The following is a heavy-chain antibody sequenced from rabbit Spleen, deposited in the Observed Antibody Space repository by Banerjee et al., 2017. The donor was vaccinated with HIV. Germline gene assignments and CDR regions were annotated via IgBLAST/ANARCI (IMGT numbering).Heavy chain of an antibody. J-gene: IGHJ4*01. V-gene: IGHV1S43*01. D-gene: IGHD5-1*01. CDR3: ARDLVAVIGWNFSL. CDR1: GIDFSSYYY. CDR2: IYTGSGGT. Sequence: QSLEESGGDLVKPGGTLTLTCKASGIDFSSYYYMCWVRQAPGKGLEWIGCIYTGSGGTWYASWAKGRFTITRSTSLNTVTLQLNSLTAADTATYFCARDLVAVIGWNFSLWGQGTLVTVS.